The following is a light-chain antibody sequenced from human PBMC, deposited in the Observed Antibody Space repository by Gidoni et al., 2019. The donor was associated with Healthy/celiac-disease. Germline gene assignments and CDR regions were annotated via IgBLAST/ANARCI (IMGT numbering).Light chain of an antibody. J-gene: IGKJ5*01. Sequence: EIVWTQSIATLSLSPGVRATVSCRASQSVSSYLAWYQQKPGQAPRLLIYDASNRATGIPARFSGSGSGTDFTLTISSLEPEDFAVYYCQQRSNWPPITFGQGTRLEIK. CDR3: QQRSNWPPIT. CDR1: QSVSSY. V-gene: IGKV3-11*01. CDR2: DAS.